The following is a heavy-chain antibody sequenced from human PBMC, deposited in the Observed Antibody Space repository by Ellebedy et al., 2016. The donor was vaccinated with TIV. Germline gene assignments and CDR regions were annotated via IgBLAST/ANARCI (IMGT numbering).Heavy chain of an antibody. CDR1: GYTFTTYY. CDR3: ARDSSGNNDFGY. CDR2: INPSGGST. D-gene: IGHD2/OR15-2a*01. J-gene: IGHJ4*02. Sequence: AASVKVSCKASGYTFTTYYLHWVRQAPGQGLEWMGIINPSGGSTSYAQKFQGRVTMTRDTSTSTVYMELSSLRSEDTAVYYCARDSSGNNDFGYWGQGILVSVAS. V-gene: IGHV1-46*01.